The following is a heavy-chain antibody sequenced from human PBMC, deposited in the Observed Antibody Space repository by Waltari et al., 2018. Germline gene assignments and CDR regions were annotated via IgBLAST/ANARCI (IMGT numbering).Heavy chain of an antibody. J-gene: IGHJ4*02. D-gene: IGHD1-1*01. CDR3: VGWNDPINS. CDR2: IGPDGSDK. V-gene: IGHV3-7*01. CDR1: GFTISRFW. Sequence: EAQLVQSGGGLVQPGGSLPLSCAASGFTISRFWMAWIRQAPGQALQWVAHIGPDGSDKYYVDSVKGRFTISRDNAENSLLLQMSSLRVEDTALYYCVGWNDPINSWGQGTLVAVSS.